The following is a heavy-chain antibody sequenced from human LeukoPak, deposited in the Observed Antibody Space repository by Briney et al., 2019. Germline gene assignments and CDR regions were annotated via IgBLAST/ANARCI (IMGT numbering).Heavy chain of an antibody. D-gene: IGHD5-18*01. J-gene: IGHJ4*02. V-gene: IGHV3-23*01. CDR2: IVGSGGST. CDR1: GFTFSSYA. Sequence: GSLRLSCAASGFTFSSYAMSWVRQAPGKGLEWVSGIVGSGGSTYYADSVKGRFTISRDNSKNTLYLQMNSLRAEDTAVYYCAKKRGPVMVSPDFDSWGQGTLVTVSS. CDR3: AKKRGPVMVSPDFDS.